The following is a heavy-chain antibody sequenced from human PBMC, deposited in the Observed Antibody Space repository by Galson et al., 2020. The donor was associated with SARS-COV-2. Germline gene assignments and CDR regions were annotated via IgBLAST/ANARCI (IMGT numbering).Heavy chain of an antibody. CDR2: ISASNGNA. CDR1: SHTFNTYG. CDR3: AIGLDDNKTYIDY. J-gene: IGHJ4*02. Sequence: ASVKVSCKATSHTFNTYGISWVRQAPGQGLEWMGWISASNGNAKYAQKFQGRVTLTTETSTRTAYMDLRSLRSDDTAVYYCAIGLDDNKTYIDYWGQGTLVTVSS. V-gene: IGHV1-18*04. D-gene: IGHD1-1*01.